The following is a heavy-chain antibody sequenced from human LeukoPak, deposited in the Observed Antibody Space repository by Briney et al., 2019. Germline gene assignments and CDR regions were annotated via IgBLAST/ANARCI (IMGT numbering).Heavy chain of an antibody. Sequence: GGSLRLSCAASGFTFSSYGMHWVRQAPGKGLEWVANIKQDGSEKYYVDSVKGRFTISRDNAKNSLYLQMNSLRAEDTAVYYCARVIVGAQGSNYWGQGTLVTVSS. CDR3: ARVIVGAQGSNY. J-gene: IGHJ4*02. V-gene: IGHV3-7*01. CDR2: IKQDGSEK. CDR1: GFTFSSYG. D-gene: IGHD1-26*01.